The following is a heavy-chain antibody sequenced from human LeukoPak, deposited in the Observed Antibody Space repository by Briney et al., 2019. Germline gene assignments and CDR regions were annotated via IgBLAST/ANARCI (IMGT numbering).Heavy chain of an antibody. CDR2: IYPGDSDT. V-gene: IGHV5-51*01. CDR1: GFGFTSYW. CDR3: ARISRDGYNAYYYYYMDV. Sequence: GESLKISCKGSGFGFTSYWIGWVRQMPGKGLEWMGIIYPGDSDTRYSPSFQGQVTISADKSISTAYLQWSSLKASDTAMYYCARISRDGYNAYYYYYMDVWGEGTTVTVSS. D-gene: IGHD5-24*01. J-gene: IGHJ6*03.